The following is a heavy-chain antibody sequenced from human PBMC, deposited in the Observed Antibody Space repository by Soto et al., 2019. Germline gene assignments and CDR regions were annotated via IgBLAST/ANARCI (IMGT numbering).Heavy chain of an antibody. V-gene: IGHV1-2*02. CDR2: INPNSGIT. CDR3: ARGGTSWTYNWFDP. CDR1: GYTFTGYY. Sequence: ASVKVSCKASGYTFTGYYMHWVRQAPGQGLEWMGWINPNSGITNYAQKFQGRVTMTRDTSISTAYMELSRLRSDDTAVYFGARGGTSWTYNWFDPWGQGTLVTVSS. J-gene: IGHJ5*02. D-gene: IGHD1-7*01.